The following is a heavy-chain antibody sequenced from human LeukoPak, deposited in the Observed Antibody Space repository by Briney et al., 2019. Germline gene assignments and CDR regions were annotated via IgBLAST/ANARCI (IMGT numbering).Heavy chain of an antibody. CDR2: ISHDGSNK. J-gene: IGHJ6*04. D-gene: IGHD3-10*01. CDR3: AKSRESDYYYGMDV. V-gene: IGHV3-30*18. CDR1: GIIFNHYW. Sequence: GGSVPLSCASSGIIFNHYWMSWVREVPEKGLECVAVISHDGSNKYYADSVKGRFTISRDNSKNTLYLQMNSLRAEDTAVYHCAKSRESDYYYGMDVWGKGTTVTVSS.